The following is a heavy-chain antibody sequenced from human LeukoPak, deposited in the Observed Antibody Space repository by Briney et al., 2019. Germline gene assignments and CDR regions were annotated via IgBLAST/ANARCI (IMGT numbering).Heavy chain of an antibody. V-gene: IGHV4-31*03. D-gene: IGHD6-19*01. CDR1: GGSISSGGYY. Sequence: SETLSLTCTVSGGSISSGGYYWSWLRQHPGKGREWIGYIYYSGSTYYSPSLNSRVTISVHTSKNQFSLTLSSVTAADTAVYYCARGESRTIAVAGPPLEYWGQGTLVTVSS. CDR2: IYYSGST. J-gene: IGHJ4*02. CDR3: ARGESRTIAVAGPPLEY.